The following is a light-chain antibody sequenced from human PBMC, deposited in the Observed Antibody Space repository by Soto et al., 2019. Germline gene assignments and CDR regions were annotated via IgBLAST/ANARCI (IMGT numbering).Light chain of an antibody. V-gene: IGLV1-44*01. CDR2: GDN. CDR1: SSNIGRNS. Sequence: QSVLIQPPSASGTPGQRVTISCSGSSSNIGRNSVNWYQHLPGTAPKLLLYGDNQRPSGVPDRFSGSRSGTSASLAISGLQAEDEADYYCQAWDGSLNGVVFGGGTKLTVL. J-gene: IGLJ2*01. CDR3: QAWDGSLNGVV.